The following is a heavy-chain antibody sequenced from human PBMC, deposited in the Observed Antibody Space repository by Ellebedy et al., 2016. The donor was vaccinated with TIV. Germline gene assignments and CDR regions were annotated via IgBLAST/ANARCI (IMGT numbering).Heavy chain of an antibody. CDR2: ITGSGDST. D-gene: IGHD4/OR15-4a*01. CDR3: AKGMRGGADFDY. V-gene: IGHV3-23*01. CDR1: GFTFSNYA. J-gene: IGHJ4*02. Sequence: GGSLRLXXVDYGFTFSNYAMNWVRQAPGKGPEWVSAITGSGDSTYYADSVKGRFTISRDNSKNTLYLQMNSLRAEDTALYYCAKGMRGGADFDYWGQGTLVTVSS.